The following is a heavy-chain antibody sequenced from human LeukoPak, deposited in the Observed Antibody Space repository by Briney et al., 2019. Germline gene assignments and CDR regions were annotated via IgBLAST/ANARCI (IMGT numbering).Heavy chain of an antibody. Sequence: GGSLRLSCAASGFTFSNAWMSWVRQAPGKGLEWVGRIERKSDGGTTDYAAPVKDRFSISRDDSKNTLYLQMNSLKAEDTAVYYCTKLGTITGWGQGTLVTVSS. D-gene: IGHD5-24*01. J-gene: IGHJ4*02. CDR2: IERKSDGGTT. CDR1: GFTFSNAW. V-gene: IGHV3-15*04. CDR3: TKLGTITG.